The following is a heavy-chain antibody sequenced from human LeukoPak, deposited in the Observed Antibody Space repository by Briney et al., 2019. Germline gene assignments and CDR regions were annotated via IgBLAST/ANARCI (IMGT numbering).Heavy chain of an antibody. Sequence: PSETLSLTCSVSGGSISSYYWSWIRQPPGKGLEWIGYIYYTGSTNYNPSLKSRVTISVDTSKNQFSLKLSSVTAADTAVYYCARDGPGQPHDFWGQGTLVTVSS. V-gene: IGHV4-59*01. J-gene: IGHJ4*02. CDR3: ARDGPGQPHDF. CDR1: GGSISSYY. CDR2: IYYTGST. D-gene: IGHD3-10*01.